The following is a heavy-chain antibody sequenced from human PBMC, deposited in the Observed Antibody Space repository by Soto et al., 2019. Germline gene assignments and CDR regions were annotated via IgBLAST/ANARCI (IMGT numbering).Heavy chain of an antibody. Sequence: EVQLVESGGDLVQPGGSLRLSCAASGFTFSDFWRSWVRQAPGKGLDWVANIKHDGSEKYYVDSVEGRFTISRDNTKDSLYLQMNSLRAEDTAVYYCARGGSWGPDFWGQGTLVTVSS. D-gene: IGHD2-15*01. V-gene: IGHV3-7*01. CDR3: ARGGSWGPDF. CDR1: GFTFSDFW. CDR2: IKHDGSEK. J-gene: IGHJ4*02.